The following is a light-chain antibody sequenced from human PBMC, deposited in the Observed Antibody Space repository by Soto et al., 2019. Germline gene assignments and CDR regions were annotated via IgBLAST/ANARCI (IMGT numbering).Light chain of an antibody. CDR3: HQRQSWPRT. V-gene: IGKV3-15*01. J-gene: IGKJ5*01. Sequence: EIVMTQSPATLSVSPGDRATLSCRASQSVSTNLAWYQQKPGQAPRLLISGASIRATGVPGRFSGSRSGTDFTLTISDVEPEDFAVYYCHQRQSWPRTFGQGTRLEIK. CDR2: GAS. CDR1: QSVSTN.